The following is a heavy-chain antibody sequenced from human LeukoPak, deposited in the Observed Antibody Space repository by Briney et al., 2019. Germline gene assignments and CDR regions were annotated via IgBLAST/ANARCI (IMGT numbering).Heavy chain of an antibody. CDR2: ISYDGSNK. Sequence: GSLRLSCAASGFTFSSYAMHWVRQAPGKGLEWVAVISYDGSNKYYADSVKGRFTISRDNSKNTLYLQMNSLRAEDTAVYYCARDVSGWDYQHIDYWGQGTLVTVSS. J-gene: IGHJ4*02. CDR3: ARDVSGWDYQHIDY. D-gene: IGHD6-19*01. CDR1: GFTFSSYA. V-gene: IGHV3-30*04.